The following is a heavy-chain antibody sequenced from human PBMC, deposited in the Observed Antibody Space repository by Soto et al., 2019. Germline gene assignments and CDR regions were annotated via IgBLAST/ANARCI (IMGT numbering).Heavy chain of an antibody. Sequence: PGAPLRLACTASSFTSGDYALSWVREAAAKGLEWVGRIRNKEYDETTDFPASVKGRFNLSRGDSKHIAYLHMNSLKAEDTASYFCTRAGLRYGHGVFDFSCQGAPVPVSS. CDR1: SFTSGDYA. D-gene: IGHD1-1*01. J-gene: IGHJ4*02. V-gene: IGHV3-49*04. CDR2: IRNKEYDETT. CDR3: TRAGLRYGHGVFDF.